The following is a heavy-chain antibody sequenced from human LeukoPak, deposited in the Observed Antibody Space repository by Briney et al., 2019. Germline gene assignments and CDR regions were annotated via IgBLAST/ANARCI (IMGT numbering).Heavy chain of an antibody. CDR1: GFTFNTYA. CDR2: ISHAGRNK. J-gene: IGHJ4*02. Sequence: GRSHKLSCAASGFTFNTYAMHWVRQAPRKRLHWVAVISHAGRNKYYADSVKGRFTISRDNSKNTLYLQMNSLRPQDTAVYYCARDSLTSPTVVVPTAIPDWGQGTLVTVSS. D-gene: IGHD2-2*02. CDR3: ARDSLTSPTVVVPTAIPD. V-gene: IGHV3-30-3*01.